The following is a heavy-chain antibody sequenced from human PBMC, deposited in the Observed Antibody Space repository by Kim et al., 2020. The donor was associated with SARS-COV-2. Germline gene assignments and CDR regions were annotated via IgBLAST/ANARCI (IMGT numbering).Heavy chain of an antibody. Sequence: GIANYAQKFQGRVTITADKSTSTAYMELSSLRSEDTAVYYCAREQGEFDYWGQGTLVTVSS. D-gene: IGHD3-10*01. J-gene: IGHJ4*02. V-gene: IGHV1-69*04. CDR2: GIA. CDR3: AREQGEFDY.